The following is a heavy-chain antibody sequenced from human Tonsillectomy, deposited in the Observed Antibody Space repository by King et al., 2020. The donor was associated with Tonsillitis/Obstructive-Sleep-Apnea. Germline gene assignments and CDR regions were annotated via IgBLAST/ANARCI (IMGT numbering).Heavy chain of an antibody. CDR3: ARGGYYGSGSYTKYNWFDP. D-gene: IGHD3-10*01. CDR2: IIPILGIA. J-gene: IGHJ5*02. V-gene: IGHV1-69*09. Sequence: VQLVESGAEVKKPGSSVKVSCKASGGTFSSYAISWVRQAPGQGLEWMGRIIPILGIANYAQKFQGRVTITADKSTSTAYMELSSLRSEDTAVYYCARGGYYGSGSYTKYNWFDPWGQGTLVTVSS. CDR1: GGTFSSYA.